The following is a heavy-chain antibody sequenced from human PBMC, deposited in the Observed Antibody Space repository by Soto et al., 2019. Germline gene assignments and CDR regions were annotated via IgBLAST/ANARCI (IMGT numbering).Heavy chain of an antibody. CDR3: AKAEYSSQARLFDY. Sequence: PGGSLRLSCAASGFTFSSYAMSWARQAPGKGLEWVSAISGSGGSTYYADSVKGRFTISSDNSKNTLYLQMNSLRAEDTAVYYCAKAEYSSQARLFDYWGQGTLVTVSS. J-gene: IGHJ4*02. D-gene: IGHD6-6*01. CDR1: GFTFSSYA. CDR2: ISGSGGST. V-gene: IGHV3-23*01.